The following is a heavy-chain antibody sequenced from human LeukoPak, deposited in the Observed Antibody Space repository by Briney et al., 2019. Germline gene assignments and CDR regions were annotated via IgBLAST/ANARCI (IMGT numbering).Heavy chain of an antibody. D-gene: IGHD3-3*01. CDR3: ARVGILEWLSDFE. CDR2: IYYSGST. V-gene: IGHV4-59*01. CDR1: GGSISSYY. Sequence: SETLSLTCTVSGGSISSYYWSWIRQPPGKGLEGIGYIYYSGSTNYNPSLKSRVTISVDTSTNQFSLKVSSVTAADTAVYYCARVGILEWLSDFEWGQGTLVTVS. J-gene: IGHJ4*02.